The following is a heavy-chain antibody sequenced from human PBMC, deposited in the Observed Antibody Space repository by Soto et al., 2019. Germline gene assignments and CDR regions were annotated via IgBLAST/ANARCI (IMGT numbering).Heavy chain of an antibody. D-gene: IGHD6-19*01. CDR1: GFTFDDYA. J-gene: IGHJ5*02. CDR3: AKDIHSSGYNWFDP. CDR2: ISWNSGSI. V-gene: IGHV3-9*01. Sequence: GGSLRLSCAASGFTFDDYAMHWVRQAPGKGLEWVSGISWNSGSIGYADSVKGRFTISRDNAKNSLYLQMNSLRAEDTALYYCAKDIHSSGYNWFDPWGQGTLVTVSS.